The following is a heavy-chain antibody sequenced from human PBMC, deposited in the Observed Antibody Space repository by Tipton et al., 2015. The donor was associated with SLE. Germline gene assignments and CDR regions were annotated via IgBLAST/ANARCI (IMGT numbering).Heavy chain of an antibody. CDR2: ISGSGKTI. CDR1: GFSFSDYY. J-gene: IGHJ6*03. V-gene: IGHV3-11*04. D-gene: IGHD7-27*01. Sequence: GSLRLSCAASGFSFSDYYMTWIRQAPGKGLEWVSYISGSGKTIYYADSVKGRFTISRDNAKNSLYLQVNSLRAEDTAVYYCARDPGWGNYYYYYMDVWGKGTTVTVSS. CDR3: ARDPGWGNYYYYYMDV.